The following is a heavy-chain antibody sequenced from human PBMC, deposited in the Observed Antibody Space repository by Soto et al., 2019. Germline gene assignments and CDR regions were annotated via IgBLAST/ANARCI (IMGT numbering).Heavy chain of an antibody. V-gene: IGHV3-11*01. D-gene: IGHD3-22*01. J-gene: IGHJ3*02. Sequence: GGSLRLSCAASGFTFSDYYLSWIRQAPGKGLEWVSYISPSGSTIYYADSVKGRFTISRDNAKDSLYLQMNSLRAEDTAVYYCARDFPHYYDSSGYYFDAFDIWGQGTMVTVSS. CDR1: GFTFSDYY. CDR3: ARDFPHYYDSSGYYFDAFDI. CDR2: ISPSGSTI.